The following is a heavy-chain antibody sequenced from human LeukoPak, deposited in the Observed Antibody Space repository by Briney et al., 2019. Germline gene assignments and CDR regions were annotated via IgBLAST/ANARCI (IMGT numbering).Heavy chain of an antibody. D-gene: IGHD1-7*01. CDR1: GFTFSNYW. CDR2: IKEDGRET. J-gene: IGHJ4*02. V-gene: IGHV3-7*01. Sequence: GESLRLSCAASGFTFSNYWMSWVRQAPGKGPEWVANIKEDGRETYYLDSVEGRFTISRDNAKNSLELQMNSLRVEDTAVYYCAKAQNSRPSAFFDSWGQGTLVTVSS. CDR3: AKAQNSRPSAFFDS.